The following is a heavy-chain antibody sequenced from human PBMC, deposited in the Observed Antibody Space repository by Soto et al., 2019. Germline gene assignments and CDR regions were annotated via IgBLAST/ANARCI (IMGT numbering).Heavy chain of an antibody. CDR3: AKDIGTAYYYYGMDV. CDR2: ISWNSGSI. CDR1: GLTFDNYA. J-gene: IGHJ6*02. D-gene: IGHD1-1*01. Sequence: PGGSLRLSCAASGLTFDNYAMHWVRQAPGKGLEWVSGISWNSGSIAYADSVKGRFTISRDNAKNSLYLQMNSLRAEDTALYYCAKDIGTAYYYYGMDVWGQGTTVTVSS. V-gene: IGHV3-9*01.